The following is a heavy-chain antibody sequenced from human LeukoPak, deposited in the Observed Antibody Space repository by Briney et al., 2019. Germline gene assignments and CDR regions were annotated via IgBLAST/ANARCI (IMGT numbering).Heavy chain of an antibody. J-gene: IGHJ4*02. CDR3: AKDGLYCTGGSCYNLLNS. Sequence: GGSLRLSCAASGFFFSNSGMHWVSQAPGKRLEWVAILPYDGNNEYYADSVKGRFTASRDNSENTLYLQMNSLRSEDTAVYYCAKDGLYCTGGSCYNLLNSWGQGTLVIVSS. D-gene: IGHD2-15*01. CDR2: LPYDGNNE. V-gene: IGHV3-30*18. CDR1: GFFFSNSG.